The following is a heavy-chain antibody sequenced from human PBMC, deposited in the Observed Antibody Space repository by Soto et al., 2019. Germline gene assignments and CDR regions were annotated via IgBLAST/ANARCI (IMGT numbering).Heavy chain of an antibody. J-gene: IGHJ3*02. D-gene: IGHD3-22*01. CDR3: ARDRVYYYYSNDAFDI. CDR1: GYTFTSYV. V-gene: IGHV1-18*01. CDR2: ISAYNGNT. Sequence: ASVKVSCNASGYTFTSYVISWVRQAPGQGLECIGWISAYNGNTNYAQKLQGRVTMTTDTSTSTAYMELRSLRSDDTAVYYCARDRVYYYYSNDAFDIWGQGTMVTVSS.